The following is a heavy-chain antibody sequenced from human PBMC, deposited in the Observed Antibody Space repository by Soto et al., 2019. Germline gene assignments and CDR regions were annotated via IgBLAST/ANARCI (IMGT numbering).Heavy chain of an antibody. D-gene: IGHD2-15*01. CDR3: AKVSSYCGGSSCYSVGYYYGMDV. CDR1: GYTFTSYY. CDR2: INPSGGST. V-gene: IGHV1-46*01. Sequence: ASVKVSCKASGYTFTSYYMHWVRQAPGQGLEWMGIINPSGGSTSYAQKFQSRVTMTGDTSTSTVYIEQSSLRSEDTAVYYSAKVSSYCGGSSCYSVGYYYGMDVWGKGTTVTVSS. J-gene: IGHJ6*04.